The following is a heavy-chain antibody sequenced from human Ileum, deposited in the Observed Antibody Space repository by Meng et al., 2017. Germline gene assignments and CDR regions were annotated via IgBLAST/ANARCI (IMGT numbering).Heavy chain of an antibody. D-gene: IGHD1-1*01. CDR3: AREGAYNGGDY. CDR2: MNTDKGNT. Sequence: QVQLVQAGAEVEKPGASVKVSCKASGYTVTTYGISWVRQAPGQGLEWMGWMNTDKGNTNYAQKFQGRVTMTRDTSTSTAYMELRSLRSDDTAVYYCAREGAYNGGDYWGQGTLVTVSS. CDR1: GYTVTTYG. V-gene: IGHV1-18*01. J-gene: IGHJ4*02.